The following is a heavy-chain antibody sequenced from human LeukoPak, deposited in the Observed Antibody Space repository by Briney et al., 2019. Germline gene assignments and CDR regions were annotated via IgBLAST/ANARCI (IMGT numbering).Heavy chain of an antibody. CDR1: GGTFSSYA. J-gene: IGHJ3*02. CDR2: IIPIIGTA. V-gene: IGHV1-69*06. D-gene: IGHD2-21*02. CDR3: ARGGDSDAFDI. Sequence: SVKVSCKASGGTFSSYAISWVRQAPGQGLEWMGGIIPIIGTANYAQKFQGRVTITADKSTSTAYMELSSLRSEDTAVYYCARGGDSDAFDIWGQGTMVTVSS.